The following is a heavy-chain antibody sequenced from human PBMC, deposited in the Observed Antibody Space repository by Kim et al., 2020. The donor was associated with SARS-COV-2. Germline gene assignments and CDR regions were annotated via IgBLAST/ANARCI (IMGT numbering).Heavy chain of an antibody. J-gene: IGHJ6*02. V-gene: IGHV1-69*13. Sequence: SVKVSCKASGGTFSSYAISWVRQAPGQGLEWMGGIIPIFGTANYAQKFQGRVTITADESTSTAYMELSSLRSEDTAVYYCARDTGRGGWSGYSLWSQGRMDVWGQGTTVTVSS. CDR2: IIPIFGTA. CDR3: ARDTGRGGWSGYSLWSQGRMDV. CDR1: GGTFSSYA. D-gene: IGHD3-3*01.